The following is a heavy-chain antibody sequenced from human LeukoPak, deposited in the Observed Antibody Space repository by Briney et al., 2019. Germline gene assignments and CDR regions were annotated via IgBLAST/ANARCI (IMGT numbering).Heavy chain of an antibody. D-gene: IGHD2-2*01. CDR2: ISSSSSCI. CDR3: ARDPPYCSSTSCPGGWFDP. Sequence: PGGSLRLSCAASGFTFSSYGMHWVRQAPGKGLEWVSSISSSSSCIYYADSVKGRFTISRDNAKNSLYLQMNSLRAEDTAVYYCARDPPYCSSTSCPGGWFDPWGQGTLVTVSS. J-gene: IGHJ5*02. CDR1: GFTFSSYG. V-gene: IGHV3-21*01.